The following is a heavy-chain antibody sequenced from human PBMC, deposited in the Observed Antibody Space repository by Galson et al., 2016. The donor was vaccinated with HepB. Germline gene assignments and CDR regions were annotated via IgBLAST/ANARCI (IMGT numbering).Heavy chain of an antibody. CDR2: ISNTATTI. CDR1: GFTFSDYC. D-gene: IGHD5-24*01. Sequence: SLRLSCAASGFTFSDYCMSWIRQAPGKGLEWLSYISNTATTIYYADSVKGRFTISRDNAKNSVFLQMNSLRAEDTALYYCVRNLYGYNFDSWGQGTLVTVSS. V-gene: IGHV3-11*04. J-gene: IGHJ4*02. CDR3: VRNLYGYNFDS.